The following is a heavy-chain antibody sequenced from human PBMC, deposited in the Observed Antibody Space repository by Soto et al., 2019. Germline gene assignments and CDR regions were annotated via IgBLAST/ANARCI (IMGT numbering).Heavy chain of an antibody. Sequence: GGSLRLSCAASGFTFSSYAMSWVRQAPGKGLEWVSAISGSGGSTYYADSVKGRFTISRDNSKNTLYLKMNSLRAEDTAVYYCAKDVMVRGVIPTAFDYWGQGTLVTVSS. CDR1: GFTFSSYA. CDR3: AKDVMVRGVIPTAFDY. J-gene: IGHJ4*02. D-gene: IGHD3-10*01. V-gene: IGHV3-23*01. CDR2: ISGSGGST.